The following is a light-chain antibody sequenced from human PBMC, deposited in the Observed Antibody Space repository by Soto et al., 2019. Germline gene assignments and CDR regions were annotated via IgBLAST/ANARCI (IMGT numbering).Light chain of an antibody. J-gene: IGLJ1*01. CDR2: EAT. Sequence: QSALTQPPSVSGSPGQPTTVSCTGTSSDIGASNFVSWYQHLPVRAPKVIIFEATNRPSGVSNRFSGSKSGITASLTISGLQADDEAEYFCISYKPGDTFLFGTGTKVTV. V-gene: IGLV2-14*01. CDR1: SSDIGASNF. CDR3: ISYKPGDTFL.